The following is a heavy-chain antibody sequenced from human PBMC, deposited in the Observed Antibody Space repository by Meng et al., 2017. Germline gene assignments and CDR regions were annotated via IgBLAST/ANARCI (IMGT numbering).Heavy chain of an antibody. Sequence: ASVKVSCKASGYTFTSYYMHWVRHAPGQGLEWMGIINPSGGSTSYAQKFQGRVTMTRDTSTSTVYMELSSLRSEDTAVYYCAREKVVGATTIGGYYYYGMDVWGQGTTVTVSS. V-gene: IGHV1-46*01. CDR1: GYTFTSYY. D-gene: IGHD1-26*01. J-gene: IGHJ6*02. CDR2: INPSGGST. CDR3: AREKVVGATTIGGYYYYGMDV.